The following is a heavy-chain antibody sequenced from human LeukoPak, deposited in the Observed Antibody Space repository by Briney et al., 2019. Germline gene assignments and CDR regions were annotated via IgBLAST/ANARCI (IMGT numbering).Heavy chain of an antibody. J-gene: IGHJ5*02. CDR3: ARDHPGIAVAGYNWFDP. Sequence: PSETLSLTCTVSGGSISSYYWSWIRQPPGKGLEWVGYIYYSCSTNYNPSRKSRVTISVDPYKNQFSLKLSSVTAADTAVYYCARDHPGIAVAGYNWFDPWGQGTLVTVSS. CDR2: IYYSCST. V-gene: IGHV4-59*01. D-gene: IGHD6-19*01. CDR1: GGSISSYY.